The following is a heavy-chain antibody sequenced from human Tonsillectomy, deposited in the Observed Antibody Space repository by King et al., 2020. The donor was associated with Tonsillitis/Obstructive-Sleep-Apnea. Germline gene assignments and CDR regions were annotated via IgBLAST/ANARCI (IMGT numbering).Heavy chain of an antibody. CDR3: ARERRGSPDACDI. CDR2: IYSGGST. V-gene: IGHV3-53*01. D-gene: IGHD3-16*01. J-gene: IGHJ3*02. CDR1: GFTVSSNY. Sequence: VQLVESGGGLIQPGGSLRLSCAASGFTVSSNYMSWVRQAPGKGLEWVSVIYSGGSTYYADSVKGRFTISRDNSKNTLYLQMNSLRAEDTAVYYCARERRGSPDACDIWGQGTMVTVSS.